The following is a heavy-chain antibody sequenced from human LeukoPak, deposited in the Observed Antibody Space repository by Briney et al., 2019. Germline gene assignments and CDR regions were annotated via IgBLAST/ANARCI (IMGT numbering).Heavy chain of an antibody. J-gene: IGHJ4*02. CDR1: GGSFSGYF. V-gene: IGHV4-34*01. CDR3: ARNFNY. Sequence: SETLSLTCAVNGGSFSGYFWSWIRQPPGKGLEWIGESSHSGSTNYNPSLKSRVTISVDTSKNQFSLKLSSVTAADTAVYYGARNFNYWGQGTLVTVSS. CDR2: SSHSGST.